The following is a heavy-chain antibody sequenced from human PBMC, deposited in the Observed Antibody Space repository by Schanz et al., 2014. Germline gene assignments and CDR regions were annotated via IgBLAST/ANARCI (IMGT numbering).Heavy chain of an antibody. CDR3: ARDRLECGAECYSVEVFEI. J-gene: IGHJ4*02. V-gene: IGHV1-69*09. CDR2: IIPILGIA. D-gene: IGHD2-21*01. CDR1: GYTFTSYS. Sequence: QVQLVQSGAEVKKPGASVKVSCKASGYTFTSYSMHWVRQAPGQGLEWMGRIIPILGIANYAQKFQGRVTITADRSTSTAYMELSGLRSEDTAVYYCARDRLECGAECYSVEVFEIWGQGTLVIVSS.